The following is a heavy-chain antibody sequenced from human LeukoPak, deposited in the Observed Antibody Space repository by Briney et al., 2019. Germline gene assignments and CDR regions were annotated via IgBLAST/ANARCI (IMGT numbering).Heavy chain of an antibody. CDR1: GFTFSSYA. Sequence: GGSLGLSCAASGFTFSSYAMSWVRQAPGKGPEWVSAISGSGTGTYYADSVKGRFTIFRDNSKNTLYVQMNSLRAEDTAVYYCAKISSVVVAAEIDYWGQGTLVTVSS. CDR3: AKISSVVVAAEIDY. D-gene: IGHD2-15*01. J-gene: IGHJ4*02. V-gene: IGHV3-23*01. CDR2: ISGSGTGT.